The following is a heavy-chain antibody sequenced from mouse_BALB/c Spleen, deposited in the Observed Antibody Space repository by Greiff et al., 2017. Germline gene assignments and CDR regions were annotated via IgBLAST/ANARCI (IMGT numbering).Heavy chain of an antibody. CDR1: GYSITSGYY. D-gene: IGHD2-3*01. Sequence: EVQLQESGPGLVKPSQSLSLTCSVTGYSITSGYYWNWIRQFPGNKLEWMGYISYDGSNNYNPSLKNRISITRDTSKNQFFLKLNSVTTEDTATYYCARRRFYEKLYYFDYWGQGTTLTVSS. CDR2: ISYDGSN. CDR3: ARRRFYEKLYYFDY. J-gene: IGHJ2*01. V-gene: IGHV3-6*02.